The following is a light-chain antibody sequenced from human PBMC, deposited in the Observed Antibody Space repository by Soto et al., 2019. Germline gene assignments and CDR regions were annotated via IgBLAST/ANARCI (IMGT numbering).Light chain of an antibody. J-gene: IGKJ4*01. CDR2: GAS. CDR3: QQYNSWPPWLT. Sequence: EIVMTQSPATLSVSPGERATLSCRASQSVSSYLAWYQQKPGQAPRLLIYGASTRATGIPARFSGSGSGTEFTLTISSLPSEDFAVYYCQQYNSWPPWLTFCGGTKVEMK. CDR1: QSVSSY. V-gene: IGKV3-15*01.